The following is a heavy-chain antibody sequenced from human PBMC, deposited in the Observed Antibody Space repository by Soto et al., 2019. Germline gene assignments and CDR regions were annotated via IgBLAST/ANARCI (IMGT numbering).Heavy chain of an antibody. CDR2: VSADGAST. Sequence: EVQLLESGGGLEQPGGSLRLSCAASGFTFRSHVMGWVRQSPGRGLEWVSGVSADGASTFHADSVKGRFTISRDNSKNTLFLQMNSLRVEDTALYYVAKDRPESRGWYGCDAFDSWGEGTMVTVSS. CDR1: GFTFRSHV. CDR3: AKDRPESRGWYGCDAFDS. J-gene: IGHJ3*02. V-gene: IGHV3-23*01. D-gene: IGHD6-19*01.